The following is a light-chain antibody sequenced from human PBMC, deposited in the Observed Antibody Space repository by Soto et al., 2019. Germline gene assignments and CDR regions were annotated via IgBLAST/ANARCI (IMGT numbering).Light chain of an antibody. CDR3: QQYGRSPLT. CDR1: QSVTSNS. V-gene: IGKV3-20*01. Sequence: DIVLTQSPGTLSLSLGERATLSCRARQSVTSNSLAWYQQKPGQAPRLLIYGASSRATGIPDRFSGSGSGTDFTLTINRLEPEDCAVYYCQQYGRSPLTFGGGTKVEIK. CDR2: GAS. J-gene: IGKJ4*01.